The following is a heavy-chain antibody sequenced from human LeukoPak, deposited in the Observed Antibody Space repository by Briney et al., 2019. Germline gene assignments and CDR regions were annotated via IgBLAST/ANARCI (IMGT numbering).Heavy chain of an antibody. V-gene: IGHV4-34*01. J-gene: IGHJ4*02. D-gene: IGHD6-13*01. CDR2: INHSGST. CDR1: GGSFSGYY. CDR3: ARDGGYSSSWFDY. Sequence: SETLSLTCAVYGGSFSGYYWSWIRQPPGKGLEWIGEINHSGSTNYNPSLKSRVTISVDTSKNQFSLKLSSVTAADTAVYYCARDGGYSSSWFDYWGQGTLVTVSS.